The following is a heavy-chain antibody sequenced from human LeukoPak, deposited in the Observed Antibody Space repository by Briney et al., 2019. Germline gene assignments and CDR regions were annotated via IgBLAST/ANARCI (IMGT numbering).Heavy chain of an antibody. J-gene: IGHJ4*02. CDR1: GGSISSSTYY. Sequence: TSSETLSLTCTVSGGSISSSTYYWGWIRQPPGKGLEWIGNIYYSGSTYYNPSLKSRVTISVDKSKNQFSLKLSSVTAADTAVYYCARGDGYSTLFDYWGQGTLVTVSS. D-gene: IGHD5-24*01. CDR2: IYYSGST. V-gene: IGHV4-39*07. CDR3: ARGDGYSTLFDY.